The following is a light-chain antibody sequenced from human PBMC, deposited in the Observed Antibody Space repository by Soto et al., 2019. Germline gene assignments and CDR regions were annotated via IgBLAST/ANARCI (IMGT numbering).Light chain of an antibody. CDR3: QQNYNTPWT. CDR2: TAT. V-gene: IGKV1-39*01. J-gene: IGKJ1*01. Sequence: DIQMTQSPSSLSASVGDRATITCRASQSISNYLNWYQQKPGKAPKVLIYTATSLQSGVPSRFSGTGSGTDFILTISSLQPEDFATYFCQQNYNTPWTFGQGTKVEIK. CDR1: QSISNY.